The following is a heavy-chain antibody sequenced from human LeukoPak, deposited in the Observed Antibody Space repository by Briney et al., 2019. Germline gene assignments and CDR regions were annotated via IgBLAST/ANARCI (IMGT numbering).Heavy chain of an antibody. D-gene: IGHD2-2*01. V-gene: IGHV1-18*01. J-gene: IGHJ5*02. CDR1: GYTFTSYG. Sequence: ASVKVSCKASGYTFTSYGISWVRQAPGQGLEWMGWISAYNGNTNYAQKLQGRVTMTTDTSTSTAYMELSSLRSEDTAVYYCARDPNPQYCSSTSCSIWFDPWGQGTLVTVSS. CDR3: ARDPNPQYCSSTSCSIWFDP. CDR2: ISAYNGNT.